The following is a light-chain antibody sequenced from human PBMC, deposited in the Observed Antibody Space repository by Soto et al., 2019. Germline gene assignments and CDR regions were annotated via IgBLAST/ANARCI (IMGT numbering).Light chain of an antibody. CDR1: ESVSSSY. Sequence: EIVLTQSPGTLSLSPGERATLSCRANESVSSSYLTWYQQKPGQTPRLLIFGASSRATGIPDRFSGSGSGTDFTLTISRLEPEDFAVYYCHHYGSSPHTFGQGTKLEIK. J-gene: IGKJ2*01. CDR2: GAS. V-gene: IGKV3-20*01. CDR3: HHYGSSPHT.